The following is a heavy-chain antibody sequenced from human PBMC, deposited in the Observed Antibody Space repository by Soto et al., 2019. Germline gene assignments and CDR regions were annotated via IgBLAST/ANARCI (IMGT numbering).Heavy chain of an antibody. CDR2: ISGSGGTT. J-gene: IGHJ6*03. CDR1: GFTFSNYA. V-gene: IGHV3-23*01. CDR3: ALRYCSRTTCPPLNSYFYMDV. D-gene: IGHD2-2*01. Sequence: GGSLRLSCAASGFTFSNYAMTWVRQAPGKGLEWVSGISGSGGTTFYAGFVKGRSPISRDNSKNTLYLQMNSLRAEDTAVYYCALRYCSRTTCPPLNSYFYMDVWGKGTTVTVSS.